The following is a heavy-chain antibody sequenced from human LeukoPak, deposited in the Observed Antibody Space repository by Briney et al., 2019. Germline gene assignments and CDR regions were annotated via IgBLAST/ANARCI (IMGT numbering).Heavy chain of an antibody. CDR3: AREGPVAGNTYYFDY. D-gene: IGHD6-19*01. V-gene: IGHV3-7*01. CDR1: GGSFSGYY. J-gene: IGHJ4*02. CDR2: IKQDGSEK. Sequence: ETLSLTCAVYGGSFSGYYWSWVRQAPGKGLEWVANIKQDGSEKYYVDSVKGRFTISRDNAKNSLYLQMNSLRAEDTAVYYCAREGPVAGNTYYFDYWGQGTLVTVSS.